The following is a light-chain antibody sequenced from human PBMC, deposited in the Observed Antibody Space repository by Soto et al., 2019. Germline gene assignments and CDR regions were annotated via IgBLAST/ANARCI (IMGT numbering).Light chain of an antibody. CDR3: VQAYNFPRT. J-gene: IGKJ1*01. CDR1: QAINNR. V-gene: IGKV1-12*01. CDR2: FAS. Sequence: DIQLTQSPSSVSASVGDTVTITCRSSQAINNRLAWLQQQAGRAPKLLISFASTLVSGVLPRYTGSGSGTDFTLTINSLQPEDFATYYCVQAYNFPRTFGQGTRVDVK.